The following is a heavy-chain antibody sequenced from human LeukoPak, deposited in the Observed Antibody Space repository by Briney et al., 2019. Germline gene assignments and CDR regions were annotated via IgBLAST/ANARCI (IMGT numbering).Heavy chain of an antibody. J-gene: IGHJ5*02. CDR2: IIPIFGTA. D-gene: IGHD5-18*01. CDR1: GGTFSSYA. Sequence: ASVKVSCKASGGTFSSYAISWVRQAPGQGLEWMGGIIPIFGTANYAQKFQGRVTITADESTSTAYMELSSLRSEDTAVYYCARGYTAPRGPYNWFDPWGQGTLVTVSS. CDR3: ARGYTAPRGPYNWFDP. V-gene: IGHV1-69*13.